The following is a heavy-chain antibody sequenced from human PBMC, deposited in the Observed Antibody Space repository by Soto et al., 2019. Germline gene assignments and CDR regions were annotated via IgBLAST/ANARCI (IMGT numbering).Heavy chain of an antibody. CDR1: GFTFSSYG. Sequence: GGSLRLSCAASGFTFSSYGMHWVRQAPGKGLEWVAVISYDGSNKYYADSVKGRFTISRDNSKNTLYLQMNSLRAEDTAVYYCARTQRRGYSYGIYYYYYGMDVWGQGTTVTVSS. CDR3: ARTQRRGYSYGIYYYYYGMDV. V-gene: IGHV3-30*03. D-gene: IGHD5-18*01. CDR2: ISYDGSNK. J-gene: IGHJ6*02.